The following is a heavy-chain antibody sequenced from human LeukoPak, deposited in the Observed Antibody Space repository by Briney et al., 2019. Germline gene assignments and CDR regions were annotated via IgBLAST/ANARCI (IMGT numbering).Heavy chain of an antibody. CDR3: ARRCSGTSCSGLGY. Sequence: PSETLSLTCAVYGGSFSGYYWSWIRQPPGKGLEWIGEINHSGSTNYNPSLKSRVTISVDTSKNQFSLKLSSVTAADTAVYYCARRCSGTSCSGLGYWGQGTLVTVSS. CDR1: GGSFSGYY. CDR2: INHSGST. J-gene: IGHJ4*02. V-gene: IGHV4-34*01. D-gene: IGHD2-2*01.